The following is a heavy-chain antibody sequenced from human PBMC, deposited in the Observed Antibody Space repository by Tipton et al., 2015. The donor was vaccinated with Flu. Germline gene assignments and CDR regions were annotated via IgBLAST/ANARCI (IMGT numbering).Heavy chain of an antibody. J-gene: IGHJ4*02. CDR1: VGSFSGYY. CDR2: INHSGST. V-gene: IGHV4-34*01. D-gene: IGHD6-19*01. CDR3: ARGRVAARLMTRIAVAGSFAY. Sequence: TLSLTCAVYVGSFSGYYWSWIRQPPGKVVKWIGEINHSGSTNYNPSLRSRVTISVDTSKNLFSLKLSSVTAADTAVYYCARGRVAARLMTRIAVAGSFAYWGQGTLVIVSS.